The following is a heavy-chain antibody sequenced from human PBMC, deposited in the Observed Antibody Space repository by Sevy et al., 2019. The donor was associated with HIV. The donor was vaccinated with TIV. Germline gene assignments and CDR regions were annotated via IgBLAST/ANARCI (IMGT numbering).Heavy chain of an antibody. CDR2: ISGSGGST. Sequence: GGSLRLSCAASGFTFSSYAMSWVRQAPGKGPEWVSAISGSGGSTYYADSVKGRFTISRDNSKNTLYLQMNSLRAEDTAVYYCARIYGSSWYLDYWGQGTLVTVSS. CDR3: ARIYGSSWYLDY. J-gene: IGHJ4*02. CDR1: GFTFSSYA. V-gene: IGHV3-23*01. D-gene: IGHD6-13*01.